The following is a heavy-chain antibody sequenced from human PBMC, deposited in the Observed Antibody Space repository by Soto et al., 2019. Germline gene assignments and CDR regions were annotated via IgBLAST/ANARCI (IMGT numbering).Heavy chain of an antibody. Sequence: QVQLQESGPGLVKPSQTLSLTCTVSGGSISTGGYYWSWIRQHPGKGLEWIGYIYYSGSTYYKPSLKNRLAIPLDSSKKHFAMRLSSVTPADTAVYYCVRSVFPWGQGTLVTVSS. J-gene: IGHJ5*02. CDR2: IYYSGST. CDR1: GGSISTGGYY. V-gene: IGHV4-31*03. CDR3: VRSVFP.